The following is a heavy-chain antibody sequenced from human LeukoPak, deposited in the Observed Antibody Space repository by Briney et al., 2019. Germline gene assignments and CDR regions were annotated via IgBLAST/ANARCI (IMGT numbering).Heavy chain of an antibody. V-gene: IGHV4-59*08. D-gene: IGHD6-19*01. CDR1: GVSINSHY. CDR3: VRHDTGWNYFDY. J-gene: IGHJ4*02. CDR2: IYYTGEV. Sequence: SESLSLTCAVSGVSINSHYWGWIRQPPGKGLQWVRDIYYTGEVNYNSSLKSGVSITLDTSKDHLSLNLTSVLAADTAIYYCVRHDTGWNYFDYWGQGILVTVSS.